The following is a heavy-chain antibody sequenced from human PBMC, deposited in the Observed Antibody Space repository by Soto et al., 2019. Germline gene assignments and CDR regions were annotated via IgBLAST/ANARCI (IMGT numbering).Heavy chain of an antibody. J-gene: IGHJ3*02. CDR3: TREGGGGSGGAFEI. D-gene: IGHD2-21*01. CDR2: ISSSGSTI. Sequence: GGSLRLSCAASGFTFSSYEMNWVRQAPGKGLEWVSYISSSGSTIYYADSVKGRFTISRDNAKNSLYLQMNSLRAEDTAVYYCTREGGGGSGGAFEIWGQGTKVTVSS. CDR1: GFTFSSYE. V-gene: IGHV3-48*03.